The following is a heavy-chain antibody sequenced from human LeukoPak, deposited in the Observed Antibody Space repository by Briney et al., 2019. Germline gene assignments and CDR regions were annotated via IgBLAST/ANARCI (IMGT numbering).Heavy chain of an antibody. J-gene: IGHJ4*02. CDR1: GYTFTSYG. CDR2: ISAYNGNT. CDR3: ARDLYDFWSGYPMFDY. V-gene: IGHV1-18*01. Sequence: ASVKVSCKASGYTFTSYGISWVRQAPGQGLEWMGWISAYNGNTNYAQKLQGRVTMTTDTSTSTAYMELRSLRSDDTAVYYCARDLYDFWSGYPMFDYWAQGTLVTVSS. D-gene: IGHD3-3*01.